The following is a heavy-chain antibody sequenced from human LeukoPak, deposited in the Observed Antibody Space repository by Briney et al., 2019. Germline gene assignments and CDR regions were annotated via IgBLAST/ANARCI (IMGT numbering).Heavy chain of an antibody. J-gene: IGHJ4*02. CDR3: ARRRVDSYGSYFDY. V-gene: IGHV5-51*01. Sequence: GESLKISCKGSGFGFTTYWIGWVRQMPGKGLEWMGIIYPGDSDTRYSPSFQGQVTISADKSISTAYLQWSSLKASDTAMYYCARRRVDSYGSYFDYWGQGTLVTVSS. D-gene: IGHD5-18*01. CDR2: IYPGDSDT. CDR1: GFGFTTYW.